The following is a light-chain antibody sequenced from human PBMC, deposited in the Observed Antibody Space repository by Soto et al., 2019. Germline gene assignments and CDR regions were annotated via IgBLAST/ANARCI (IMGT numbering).Light chain of an antibody. Sequence: QAVVTQEPSVTVSPGGTVTLTCGASTGAVTSDHYPYWFQQQPGQVPRAMIFDTTNTPSWTPARFSGSLLGDKAALTLSGAQPEEEADYYCSLHYSGGRLVFGGGTKLTVL. V-gene: IGLV7-46*01. CDR1: TGAVTSDHY. J-gene: IGLJ3*02. CDR2: DTT. CDR3: SLHYSGGRLV.